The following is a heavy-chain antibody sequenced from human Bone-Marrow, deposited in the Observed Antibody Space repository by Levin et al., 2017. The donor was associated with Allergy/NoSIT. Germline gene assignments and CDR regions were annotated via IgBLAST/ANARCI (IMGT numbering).Heavy chain of an antibody. CDR2: ISYDGSYK. Sequence: PGGSLRLSCVASGFTFNNYGMYWVRQAPGKGLEWVAVISYDGSYKHYADSVKGRFTISRDNSENTLYLQMNTLRVEDTALYYCAKGRGYCSSTSCSDWFDPWGQGTLVTVSS. D-gene: IGHD2-2*01. CDR1: GFTFNNYG. J-gene: IGHJ5*02. V-gene: IGHV3-30*18. CDR3: AKGRGYCSSTSCSDWFDP.